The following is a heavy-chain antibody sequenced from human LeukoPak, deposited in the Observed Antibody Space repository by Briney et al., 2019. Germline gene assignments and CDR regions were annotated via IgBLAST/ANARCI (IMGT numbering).Heavy chain of an antibody. J-gene: IGHJ4*02. CDR3: AREKLGELLCFDY. Sequence: GGSLRLSCAASGFTFSSYAMHWVRQAPGKGLEWVAVISYDGSNKYYVDSVKGRFTISRDNSKNTLYLQMNSLRAEDTAVYYCAREKLGELLCFDYWGQGTLVTVSS. D-gene: IGHD3-10*01. V-gene: IGHV3-30*04. CDR1: GFTFSSYA. CDR2: ISYDGSNK.